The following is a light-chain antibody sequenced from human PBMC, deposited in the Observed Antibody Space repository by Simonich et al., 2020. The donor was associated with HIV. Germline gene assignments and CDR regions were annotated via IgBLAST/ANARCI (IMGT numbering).Light chain of an antibody. J-gene: IGLJ3*02. V-gene: IGLV1-44*01. Sequence: QSVLTQPPSASGTPGQRVTISCSGSSSNIGSNTVNWYQQLPGTAPKLLIYSNNQRPSGVPYRFSGSKSGPSASLAISGLQSEDEADYYCQSYDSRLSGWVFGGGTKLTVV. CDR3: QSYDSRLSGWV. CDR1: SSNIGSNT. CDR2: SNN.